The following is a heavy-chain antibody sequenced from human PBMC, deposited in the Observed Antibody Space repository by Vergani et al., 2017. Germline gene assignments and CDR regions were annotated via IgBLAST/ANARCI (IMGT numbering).Heavy chain of an antibody. CDR1: GFTFSSYA. V-gene: IGHV3-23*01. J-gene: IGHJ4*02. Sequence: EVQLLESGGGWVQPGGSLRLSCAASGFTFSSYALSWVREAPGKGREWVSAISGSGGSIYYADSVKGRFTISRENSKNTLYLQMNSLRAEDTAVYYCAKVMVAPPTVTTFDYWGQGTLVTVSS. CDR2: ISGSGGSI. CDR3: AKVMVAPPTVTTFDY. D-gene: IGHD4-17*01.